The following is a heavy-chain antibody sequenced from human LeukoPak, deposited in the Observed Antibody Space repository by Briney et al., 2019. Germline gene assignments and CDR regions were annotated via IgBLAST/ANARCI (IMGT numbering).Heavy chain of an antibody. Sequence: PGGSLRLSCAASGFMFDDFGMSWVRQAPGKGLEWVSGINWMGGNAVYPDSMKGRFTISRDNAKNSVFLQLDRLRVEDTAVYYCTRRTGDTTHRHFDLWGRGTLVIVSS. J-gene: IGHJ2*01. V-gene: IGHV3-20*04. CDR2: INWMGGNA. CDR3: TRRTGDTTHRHFDL. D-gene: IGHD1-26*01. CDR1: GFMFDDFG.